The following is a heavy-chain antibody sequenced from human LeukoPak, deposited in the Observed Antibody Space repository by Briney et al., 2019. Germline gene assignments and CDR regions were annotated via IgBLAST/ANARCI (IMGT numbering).Heavy chain of an antibody. J-gene: IGHJ2*01. V-gene: IGHV3-53*01. Sequence: GGSLRLSCAASGFTVSSNYMSWVRQAPGKGLEWVSVIYSGGSTYYADSVKGRFTISRDSSKNTLFLHMNTLRAEDTAIYYCAKDRTVGASYWYSDLWGRGTLVTVSS. CDR2: IYSGGST. CDR1: GFTVSSNY. CDR3: AKDRTVGASYWYSDL. D-gene: IGHD1-26*01.